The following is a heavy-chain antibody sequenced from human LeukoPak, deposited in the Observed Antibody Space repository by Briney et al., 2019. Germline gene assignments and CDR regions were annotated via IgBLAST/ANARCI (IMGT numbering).Heavy chain of an antibody. V-gene: IGHV4-39*01. Sequence: SETLSLTCTVSGGSISSSSYYWGWIRQPPGKGLEWIGSIYYSGSTYYNPSLKSRVTISVDTSKNQFSLKLSSVTAADTAVYYCARTWIQLWYGKDDAFDIWGQGTMVTVSS. CDR2: IYYSGST. CDR1: GGSISSSSYY. J-gene: IGHJ3*02. D-gene: IGHD5-18*01. CDR3: ARTWIQLWYGKDDAFDI.